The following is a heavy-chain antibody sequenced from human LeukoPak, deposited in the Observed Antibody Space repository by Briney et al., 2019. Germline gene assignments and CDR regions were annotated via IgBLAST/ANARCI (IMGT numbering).Heavy chain of an antibody. CDR3: ATNILVRDIINWFDP. V-gene: IGHV1-2*02. CDR2: VKPNSGGT. Sequence: ASVKVSCKASGYSFADYYMHWVRQAPGQGLEWMGWVKPNSGGTRSAQKFQGRVTMTRDTSISTAYMELSSLRYDDTAVYYCATNILVRDIINWFDPWGQGTLVTVSS. J-gene: IGHJ5*02. D-gene: IGHD3-10*01. CDR1: GYSFADYY.